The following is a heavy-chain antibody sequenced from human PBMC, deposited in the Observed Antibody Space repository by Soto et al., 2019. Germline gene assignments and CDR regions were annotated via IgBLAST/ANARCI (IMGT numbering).Heavy chain of an antibody. J-gene: IGHJ6*02. CDR3: AKDLEQWLMTPVDV. Sequence: PGGSLRRSCPASGFTFSSYVMHGVRQAPGKGLEWVAVISYDGSNKYYADSVKGRFTISRDNSKNTLYLQMNSLRAEDTAVYYCAKDLEQWLMTPVDVWGQGTTVTVSS. D-gene: IGHD6-19*01. CDR2: ISYDGSNK. V-gene: IGHV3-30*18. CDR1: GFTFSSYV.